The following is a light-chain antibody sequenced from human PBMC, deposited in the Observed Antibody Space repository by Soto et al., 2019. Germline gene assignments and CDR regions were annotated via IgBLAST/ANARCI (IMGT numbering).Light chain of an antibody. J-gene: IGKJ1*01. CDR3: QHRSSWPRS. CDR1: QSVGTS. Sequence: PGDRATLSCRASQSVGTSLAWYKQQPGQAPRLLSHDAAYRASGIPEIFSGSGSVTAFSLSISSLEPDDFAVYYCQHRSSWPRSFGRGTKVEV. CDR2: DAA. V-gene: IGKV3-11*01.